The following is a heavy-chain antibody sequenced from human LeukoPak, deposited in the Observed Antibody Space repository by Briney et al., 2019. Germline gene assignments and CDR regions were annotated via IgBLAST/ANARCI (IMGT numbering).Heavy chain of an antibody. Sequence: PGGSLRLSCATSGFTFSSYAMSWVRQAPGKGLDWVSAITGSGSRTYYADSVKGRFSVSRDNSKNTLYLQMNSLRAEDTAVYYCAKRSGGPSPFDYWGQGTLVTVSS. CDR3: AKRSGGPSPFDY. CDR1: GFTFSSYA. CDR2: ITGSGSRT. J-gene: IGHJ4*02. D-gene: IGHD3-3*01. V-gene: IGHV3-23*01.